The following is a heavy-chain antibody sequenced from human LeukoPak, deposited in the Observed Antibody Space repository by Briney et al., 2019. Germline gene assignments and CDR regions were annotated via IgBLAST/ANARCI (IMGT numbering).Heavy chain of an antibody. CDR1: GFTFSTYD. V-gene: IGHV3-30*02. D-gene: IGHD3-16*01. J-gene: IGHJ4*02. CDR2: IRYDGNSE. CDR3: AKDLTYTSQGGSDS. Sequence: GGSLRLSCTASGFTFSTYDIHWVRQAPGKGLQWVTFIRYDGNSESYADSVKGRFIISRDNSKNTLYLQMNSLRAEDTALYFCAKDLTYTSQGGSDSWGQGTLVIVSS.